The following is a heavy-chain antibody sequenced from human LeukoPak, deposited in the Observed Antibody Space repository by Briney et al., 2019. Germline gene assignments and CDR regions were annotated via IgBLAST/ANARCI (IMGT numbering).Heavy chain of an antibody. Sequence: GGSLRLSCAASGFTFSDYYMSWIRQAPGKGLEWISFISSSSSYTNYADSVKGRFTISRDNTKNSLYLQMNNLRAEDTAVYYCARGGADYVIGYWGQGTLVTVSS. D-gene: IGHD4-17*01. CDR3: ARGGADYVIGY. CDR2: ISSSSSYT. J-gene: IGHJ4*02. V-gene: IGHV3-11*06. CDR1: GFTFSDYY.